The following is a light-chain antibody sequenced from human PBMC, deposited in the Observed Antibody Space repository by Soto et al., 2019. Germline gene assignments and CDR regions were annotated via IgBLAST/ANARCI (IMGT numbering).Light chain of an antibody. CDR3: QEYNNWHPVT. J-gene: IGKJ4*01. CDR1: QSVSSK. CDR2: GAS. V-gene: IGKV3-15*01. Sequence: EIVMTQSPATLSVSPGERATLSCRASQSVSSKLAWYQQKPGQAPRLLIYGASTRATGIPARFSGSGSGTEFTLTISRLQSEAFAVYYCQEYNNWHPVTFGGGTKVEIK.